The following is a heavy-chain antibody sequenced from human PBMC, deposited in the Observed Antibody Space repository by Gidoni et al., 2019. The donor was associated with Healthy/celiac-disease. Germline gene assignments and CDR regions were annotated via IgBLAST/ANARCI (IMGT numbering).Heavy chain of an antibody. CDR1: GGSISSGDYY. CDR3: ARVTGYCSGGSCYPKGAFDI. Sequence: QVQLQESGPGLVKPSQTLSLTCTVSGGSISSGDYYWSWIRQPPGKGLEWIGYIYYSGSTYYNPSLKSRVTISVDTSKNQFSLKLSSVTAADTAVYYCARVTGYCSGGSCYPKGAFDIWGQGTMVTVSS. D-gene: IGHD2-15*01. J-gene: IGHJ3*02. CDR2: IYYSGST. V-gene: IGHV4-30-4*01.